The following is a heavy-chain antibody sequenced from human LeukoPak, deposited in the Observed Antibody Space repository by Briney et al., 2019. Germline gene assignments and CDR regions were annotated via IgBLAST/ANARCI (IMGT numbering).Heavy chain of an antibody. V-gene: IGHV3-48*02. J-gene: IGHJ4*02. CDR2: ISRSGSTI. Sequence: GGSLRLSCAASGFTFSRYSMNWVRQAPGKGLEWVSYISRSGSTIYYANSVKGRFTISRDNAKNSLYLQMNSLRDEDTAVYYCARDTEHLYFVFDYWGQGTLVTVSS. D-gene: IGHD2-2*02. CDR1: GFTFSRYS. CDR3: ARDTEHLYFVFDY.